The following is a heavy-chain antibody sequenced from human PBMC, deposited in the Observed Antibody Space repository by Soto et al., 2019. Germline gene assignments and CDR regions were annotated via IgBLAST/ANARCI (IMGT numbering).Heavy chain of an antibody. V-gene: IGHV3-23*01. Sequence: EVQLLESGGGLVQPGGSLRLSCAASGFTFSSYAMSWVRQAPGNGLEWVLAISGSGGSTYYADSVKGRFTISRDNSKNTLYLQMNSMRAEDTAVYYCAKSRDLVHQRGYYYYYGMDVWGQGTTVTGSS. CDR3: AKSRDLVHQRGYYYYYGMDV. CDR1: GFTFSSYA. J-gene: IGHJ6*02. CDR2: ISGSGGST. D-gene: IGHD2-2*01.